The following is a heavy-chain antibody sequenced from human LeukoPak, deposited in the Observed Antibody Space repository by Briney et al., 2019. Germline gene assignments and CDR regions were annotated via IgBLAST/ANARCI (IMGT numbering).Heavy chain of an antibody. CDR3: ASIYYYDSSGSKNDY. Sequence: SETLSLTCAVYGGSFSGYYWSWIRQPPGKGLEWIGEINHSGSTNYNPSLKSRVTISVDTSKNQFSLKLSSVTAADTAVYYCASIYYYDSSGSKNDYWGQGTLVTVS. V-gene: IGHV4-34*01. J-gene: IGHJ4*02. CDR1: GGSFSGYY. CDR2: INHSGST. D-gene: IGHD3-22*01.